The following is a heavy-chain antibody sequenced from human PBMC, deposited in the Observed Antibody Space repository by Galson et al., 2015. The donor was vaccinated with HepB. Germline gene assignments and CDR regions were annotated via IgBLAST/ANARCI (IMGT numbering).Heavy chain of an antibody. CDR1: GFTFSSYG. Sequence: SLRLSCAASGFTFSSYGMHWVRQAPGKGLEWVAVISYDGSNKYYADSVKGRFTISRDNSKNTLYLQMNSLRAEDTAVYYCAKDLVSLIVGATHFDYWGQGTLVTVSS. CDR2: ISYDGSNK. D-gene: IGHD1-26*01. CDR3: AKDLVSLIVGATHFDY. V-gene: IGHV3-30*18. J-gene: IGHJ4*02.